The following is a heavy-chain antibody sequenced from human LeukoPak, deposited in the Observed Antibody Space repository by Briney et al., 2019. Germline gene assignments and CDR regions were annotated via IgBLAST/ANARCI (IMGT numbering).Heavy chain of an antibody. D-gene: IGHD6-19*01. CDR2: VSYDGSNK. CDR3: TTSGWYKEGYFDY. J-gene: IGHJ4*02. V-gene: IGHV3-30-3*01. Sequence: GGSLRLSCAASGFTFSSYAMHWVRQAPGKGLEWVAVVSYDGSNKYYADSVKGRFTISRDNSKNTLYLQMNSLRAEDTAVYYCTTSGWYKEGYFDYWGQGTLVTVSS. CDR1: GFTFSSYA.